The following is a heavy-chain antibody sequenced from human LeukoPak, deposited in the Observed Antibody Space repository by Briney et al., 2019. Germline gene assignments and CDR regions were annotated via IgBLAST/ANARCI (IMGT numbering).Heavy chain of an antibody. CDR1: GFTFSSSA. Sequence: GGSLRLSCAASGFTFSSSAMSWVRQAPGKGLEWVSYISSSGKTIYYADAVKGRFTISRDDARNSLYLQMNSLRAEDTAVYYCARDGARGYFEPFDHWGQGTLVTVSS. D-gene: IGHD5-12*01. CDR2: ISSSGKTI. J-gene: IGHJ4*02. CDR3: ARDGARGYFEPFDH. V-gene: IGHV3-48*03.